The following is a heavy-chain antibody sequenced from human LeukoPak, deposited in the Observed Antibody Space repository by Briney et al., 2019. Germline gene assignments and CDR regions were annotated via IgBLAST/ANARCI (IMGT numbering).Heavy chain of an antibody. CDR2: ISNNGGYT. J-gene: IGHJ4*02. V-gene: IGHV3-23*01. Sequence: GGSLRLSCAASGFTFSSSAMSWVRQAPGKGLEWVSAISNNGGYTYYADSVQGRFTISRDNSKSTLCLQMNSLRAEDTAVYYCAKQXGYXSXXSCYFPYWGQGTLVTVSS. D-gene: IGHD2-15*01. CDR1: GFTFSSSA. CDR3: AKQXGYXSXXSCYFPY.